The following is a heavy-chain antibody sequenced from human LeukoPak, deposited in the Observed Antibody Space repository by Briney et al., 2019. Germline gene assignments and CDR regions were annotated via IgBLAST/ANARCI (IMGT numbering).Heavy chain of an antibody. CDR1: GGTFSSYA. Sequence: GASVKVSCKASGGTFSSYAISWVRQAPGQGLEWMGGIIPIFGTANYAQKFQGRVTITADESTSTAYMELSSLRSEDTAVYYCARDRYCSGGSCSYPPGFDYWGHGTLVTVSS. V-gene: IGHV1-69*13. CDR3: ARDRYCSGGSCSYPPGFDY. CDR2: IIPIFGTA. D-gene: IGHD2-15*01. J-gene: IGHJ4*01.